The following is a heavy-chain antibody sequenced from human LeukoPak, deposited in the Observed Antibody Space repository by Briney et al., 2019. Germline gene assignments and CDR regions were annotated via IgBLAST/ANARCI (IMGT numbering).Heavy chain of an antibody. CDR3: ASDRTKGFFGNDY. Sequence: EASVKVSCKASGGAFRSYAISWVRQAPGQGLEWMGRIIPILGIANYAQKFQGRVTITADKSTSTAYMELSSLRSEDTAVYYCASDRTKGFFGNDYWGQGTLVTVSS. CDR1: GGAFRSYA. V-gene: IGHV1-69*04. D-gene: IGHD1-7*01. J-gene: IGHJ4*02. CDR2: IIPILGIA.